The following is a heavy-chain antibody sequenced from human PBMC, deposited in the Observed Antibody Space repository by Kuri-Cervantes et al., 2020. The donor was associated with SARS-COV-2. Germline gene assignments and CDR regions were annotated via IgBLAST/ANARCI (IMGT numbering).Heavy chain of an antibody. CDR3: ARSPQRITMIAFDP. V-gene: IGHV1-69*04. J-gene: IGHJ5*02. Sequence: SVKVSCKASGGTFSSYAISWVRQAPGQGLEWMGRIIPILGIANYAQKFQGRVTITADKSTSTAYMELSSLRSEDTAVYYCARSPQRITMIAFDPWGQGTLVTVSS. D-gene: IGHD3-22*01. CDR1: GGTFSSYA. CDR2: IIPILGIA.